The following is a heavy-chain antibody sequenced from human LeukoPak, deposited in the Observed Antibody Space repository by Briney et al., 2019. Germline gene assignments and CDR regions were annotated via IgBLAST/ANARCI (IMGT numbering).Heavy chain of an antibody. Sequence: GASVKVSCKASGYTFTGYYMHWVRQAPGQGLEWMGWINPNSGGTNYAQKFQGRVTMTRDTSISIAYMELSRLRSDDTAVYYCARLREYYYGSGSYTDYWGQGTLVTVSS. V-gene: IGHV1-2*02. CDR3: ARLREYYYGSGSYTDY. J-gene: IGHJ4*02. D-gene: IGHD3-10*01. CDR1: GYTFTGYY. CDR2: INPNSGGT.